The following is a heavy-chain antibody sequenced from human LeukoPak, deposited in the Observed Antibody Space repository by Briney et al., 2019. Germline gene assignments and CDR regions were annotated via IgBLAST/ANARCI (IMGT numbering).Heavy chain of an antibody. D-gene: IGHD3-3*01. V-gene: IGHV1-2*02. CDR3: SRDFGEPTGYYMDV. J-gene: IGHJ6*03. CDR1: GYTFTGYY. CDR2: INPNSGDT. Sequence: ASVKVSCKASGYTFTGYYMHWVRQAPGQGLEWMGWINPNSGDTNYAQKFQGRVTMTRDTSISTAYMELSSLRSDDTAVYYCSRDFGEPTGYYMDVWAKGPRSPSP.